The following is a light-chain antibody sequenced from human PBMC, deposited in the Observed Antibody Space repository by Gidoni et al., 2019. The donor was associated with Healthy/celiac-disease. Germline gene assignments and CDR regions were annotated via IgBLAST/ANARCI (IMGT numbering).Light chain of an antibody. J-gene: IGKJ2*01. CDR1: RSLVHSDGNTF. V-gene: IGKV2-30*02. Sequence: DVVMTQSPLSLTVTLGQPASISCRSSRSLVHSDGNTFLTWFHQRPGQSPRRLIYRISNRDSGVPDRFSGSGSGTDFTLKISRVEAEDVGVYYCMQGTHWPPYTCGQGTKLEIK. CDR2: RIS. CDR3: MQGTHWPPYT.